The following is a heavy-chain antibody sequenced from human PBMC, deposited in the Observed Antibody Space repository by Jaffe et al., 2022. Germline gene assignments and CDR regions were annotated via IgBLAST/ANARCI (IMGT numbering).Heavy chain of an antibody. Sequence: EVQLVESGGGLVQPGRSLRLSCAASGFTFDDYAMHWVRQAPGKGLEWVSGISWNSGSIGYADSVKGRFTISRDNAKNSLYLQMNSLRAEDTALYYCAKDMGHDYGANSAFDIWGQGTMVTVSS. D-gene: IGHD4-17*01. J-gene: IGHJ3*02. CDR3: AKDMGHDYGANSAFDI. CDR1: GFTFDDYA. V-gene: IGHV3-9*01. CDR2: ISWNSGSI.